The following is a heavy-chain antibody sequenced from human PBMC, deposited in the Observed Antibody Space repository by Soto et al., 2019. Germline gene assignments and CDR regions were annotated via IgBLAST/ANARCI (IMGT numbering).Heavy chain of an antibody. CDR2: ISRDSGAI. Sequence: EVQLVESGGGLVQPGGSLRLSCAASGFIFSSFSMNWVRRAPGKGLEWLSYISRDSGAIYYADSVKGRFTISRDNAKNSLLLQMNSLRDEDTAVYYCARDHNWPFDSWGQGTLVAGSS. CDR3: ARDHNWPFDS. J-gene: IGHJ4*01. V-gene: IGHV3-48*02. CDR1: GFIFSSFS. D-gene: IGHD1-1*01.